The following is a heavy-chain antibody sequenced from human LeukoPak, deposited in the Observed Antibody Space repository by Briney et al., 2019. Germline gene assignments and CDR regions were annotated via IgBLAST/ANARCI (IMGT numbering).Heavy chain of an antibody. CDR2: ISAYNGNT. CDR1: GYTFTSYG. CDR3: ARDPARYDFWSGYPEGTAFDI. D-gene: IGHD3-3*01. V-gene: IGHV1-18*01. J-gene: IGHJ3*02. Sequence: ASVKVSCKASGYTFTSYGISWVRQAPGQGLEWMGWISAYNGNTNYAQKLQGRVTMTTDTSTSTAYMELRSLRSDDTAVYYCARDPARYDFWSGYPEGTAFDIWGQGTMVTVSS.